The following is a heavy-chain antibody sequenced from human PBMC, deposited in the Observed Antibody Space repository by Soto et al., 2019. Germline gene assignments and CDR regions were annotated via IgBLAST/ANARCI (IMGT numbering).Heavy chain of an antibody. CDR1: GYSFTIYW. CDR3: FRGGVTSRTFDY. J-gene: IGHJ4*02. Sequence: PGESLKISCKGSGYSFTIYWIAWVRQMPGKGLEWMGMIYPGDSDTRYSPSFQGHVTISVDKSISTAYVQWSSLKASDSAIYYCFRGGVTSRTFDYWGQGTLVTVSS. V-gene: IGHV5-51*01. CDR2: IYPGDSDT. D-gene: IGHD3-16*01.